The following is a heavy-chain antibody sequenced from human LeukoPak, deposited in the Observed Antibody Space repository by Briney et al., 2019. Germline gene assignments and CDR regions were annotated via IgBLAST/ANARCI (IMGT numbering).Heavy chain of an antibody. CDR2: ISSGSSPK. CDR1: GFTFDIYG. V-gene: IGHV3-48*04. D-gene: IGHD3-16*01. J-gene: IGHJ4*02. Sequence: PGGSLRLSCAASGFTFDIYGMNWIRQAPGKGLEWVSHISSGSSPKYYADSVRGRFTISRDNAKKSLYLQMNSLRVEDTAVYYCARGDDGAYWGQGTLVTASS. CDR3: ARGDDGAY.